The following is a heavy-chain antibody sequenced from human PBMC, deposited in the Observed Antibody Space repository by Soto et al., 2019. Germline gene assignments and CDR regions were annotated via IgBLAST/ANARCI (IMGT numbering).Heavy chain of an antibody. D-gene: IGHD3-10*01. CDR3: ARRGEPKPPPSYYYGSGRHHYYYYYGMDV. Sequence: SVKVSCKASGGTFSSYTISWVRQAPGQGLEWMGRIIPILGIANYAQKFQGRVTITADKSTSTAYMELSSLRSEDTAVYYCARRGEPKPPPSYYYGSGRHHYYYYYGMDVWGQGTTVTVSS. CDR1: GGTFSSYT. J-gene: IGHJ6*02. CDR2: IIPILGIA. V-gene: IGHV1-69*02.